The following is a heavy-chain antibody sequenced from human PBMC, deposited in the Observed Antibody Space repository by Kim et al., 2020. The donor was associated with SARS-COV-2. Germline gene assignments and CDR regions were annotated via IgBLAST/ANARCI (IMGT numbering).Heavy chain of an antibody. Sequence: SETLSLTCTVSGGSISSYYWSWIRQPPGKGLEWIGYIYYSGSTNYNPSLKSRVTISVDTSKNQFSLKLSSVTAADTAAYYCARVSSDYGSGSFDYCGQGT. CDR1: GGSISSYY. V-gene: IGHV4-59*01. CDR3: ARVSSDYGSGSFDY. D-gene: IGHD3-10*01. J-gene: IGHJ4*02. CDR2: IYYSGST.